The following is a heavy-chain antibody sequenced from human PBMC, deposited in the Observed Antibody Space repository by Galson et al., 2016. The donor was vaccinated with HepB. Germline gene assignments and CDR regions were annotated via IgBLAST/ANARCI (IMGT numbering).Heavy chain of an antibody. CDR1: GFTFSGYA. CDR3: ARGASTGWEVGACDF. D-gene: IGHD6-19*01. CDR2: IRYDGSNE. V-gene: IGHV3-33*01. Sequence: SLRLSCAASGFTFSGYAMHWVRQAPGKGLEWVGLIRYDGSNEYYADSVKGRFTISRDNSKNSLYLQMNSLRAEDTAVDYCARGASTGWEVGACDFWGQGALVTVSS. J-gene: IGHJ4*02.